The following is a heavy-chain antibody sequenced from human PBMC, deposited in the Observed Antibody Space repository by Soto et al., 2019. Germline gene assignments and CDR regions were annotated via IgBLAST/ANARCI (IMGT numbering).Heavy chain of an antibody. CDR1: GYSFTGYY. CDR3: ARALPDFDY. V-gene: IGHV1-46*01. Sequence: ASVKVSCKASGYSFTGYYIHWVRQAPGQGLEWMGIFSPSGGRTYYAQSFEGRVTMTGDASTTTVFMELTSLRSDDTAVYFCARALPDFDYWGPGTLVTVSS. J-gene: IGHJ4*02. CDR2: FSPSGGRT.